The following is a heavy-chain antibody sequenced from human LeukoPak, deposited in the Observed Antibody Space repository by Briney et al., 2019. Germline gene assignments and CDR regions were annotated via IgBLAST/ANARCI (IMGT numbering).Heavy chain of an antibody. CDR3: ARNYYYRFDY. CDR1: GFTFSSYA. V-gene: IGHV3-23*01. J-gene: IGHJ4*02. Sequence: GGSLRLSCAASGFTFSSYAMTWVRQAPGKGLEWVSAISDSGGSTYSADSVKGRFTISRDNSKNTLYLQMNSLRAEDTAVYFCARNYYYRFDYWGQGTLVAVSS. CDR2: ISDSGGST. D-gene: IGHD3-10*01.